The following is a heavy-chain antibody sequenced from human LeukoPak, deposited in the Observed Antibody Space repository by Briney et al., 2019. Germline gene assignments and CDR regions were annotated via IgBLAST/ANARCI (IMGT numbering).Heavy chain of an antibody. CDR1: GFTFNNYW. CDR2: INQDGSTK. D-gene: IGHD6-19*01. V-gene: IGHV3-7*03. Sequence: PGGSLRLSCAASGFTFNNYWMSWVRQAPGKGLEWVANINQDGSTKYYVDSMKGRFTISRDNAKNSVHLQMNSLRAEDTALYYCAKDIFRIAVAGTGDYWGQGTLVTVSS. J-gene: IGHJ4*02. CDR3: AKDIFRIAVAGTGDY.